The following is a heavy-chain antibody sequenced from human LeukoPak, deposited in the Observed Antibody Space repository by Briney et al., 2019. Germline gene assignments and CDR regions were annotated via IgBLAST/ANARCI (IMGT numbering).Heavy chain of an antibody. CDR1: GYTFTSYA. CDR2: INAGNGNT. J-gene: IGHJ4*02. Sequence: GAPVKVSCKASGYTFTSYAMHWVRQAPGQRLEWMGWINAGNGNTKYSQKFQGRVTITRDTSASTAYMELSSLRSEDTAVYYCARAQARALTGTARNYYDSSGYYPYWGQGTLVTVSS. V-gene: IGHV1-3*01. D-gene: IGHD3-22*01. CDR3: ARAQARALTGTARNYYDSSGYYPY.